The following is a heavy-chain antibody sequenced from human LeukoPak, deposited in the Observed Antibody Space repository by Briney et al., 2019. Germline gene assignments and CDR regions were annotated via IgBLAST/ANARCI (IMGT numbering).Heavy chain of an antibody. D-gene: IGHD6-19*01. Sequence: KPSETLSLTCAVYGGSFNDYYWSWIRQAPGKALEWIGEINHSGSGNYNPSLTSRVTISLDRSKNQFSLKLRSVTAADTAIYYCARARIVAGTWTTKKRRIPYYLDLWGQGSLVTVSS. V-gene: IGHV4-34*01. CDR3: ARARIVAGTWTTKKRRIPYYLDL. CDR2: INHSGSG. CDR1: GGSFNDYY. J-gene: IGHJ4*02.